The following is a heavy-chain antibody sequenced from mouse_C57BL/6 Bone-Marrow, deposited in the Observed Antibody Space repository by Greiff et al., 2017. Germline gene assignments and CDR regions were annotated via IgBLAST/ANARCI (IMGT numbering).Heavy chain of an antibody. Sequence: QVQLQQSGPELVRPGASVTMSCKASGYTFTDYYMHWVKQTPVHVLEWIGAIDPYTGGTAYNQKFKGKAILTADKSSSTAYMELRSLTSEDSAVYYCTRSKRVFDYWGQGTTLTVSS. CDR2: IDPYTGGT. CDR1: GYTFTDYY. V-gene: IGHV1-15*01. J-gene: IGHJ2*01. D-gene: IGHD2-5*01. CDR3: TRSKRVFDY.